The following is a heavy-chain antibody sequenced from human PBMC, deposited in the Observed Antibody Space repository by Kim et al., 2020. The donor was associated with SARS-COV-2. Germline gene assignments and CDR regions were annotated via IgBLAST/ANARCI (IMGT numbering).Heavy chain of an antibody. J-gene: IGHJ4*02. CDR2: INAGNGNT. CDR3: ARGYPLSGTRGGY. Sequence: ASVKVSCKASGYTFTSYAMHWVRQAPGQRLEWMGWINAGNGNTKYSQKFQGRVTITRDTSASTAYMELSSLRSEDTAVYYCARGYPLSGTRGGYWGQGTLVTVSS. CDR1: GYTFTSYA. D-gene: IGHD1-1*01. V-gene: IGHV1-3*01.